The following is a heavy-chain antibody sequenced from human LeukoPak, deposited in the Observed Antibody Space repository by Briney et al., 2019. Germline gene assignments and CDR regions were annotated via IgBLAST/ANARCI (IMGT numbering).Heavy chain of an antibody. CDR2: IYSTGST. CDR3: ARVPPAMWWFDP. J-gene: IGHJ5*02. V-gene: IGHV4-61*09. CDR1: GGSISSRSYY. Sequence: SSETLSLTCTVSGGSISSRSYYWSWIRQPAGKGLEWIGNIYSTGSTDYNPSLKSRVTISIDTSKNQFSLKLRSVTAADTAVYYCARVPPAMWWFDPWGQGTLVTVSS. D-gene: IGHD2-21*01.